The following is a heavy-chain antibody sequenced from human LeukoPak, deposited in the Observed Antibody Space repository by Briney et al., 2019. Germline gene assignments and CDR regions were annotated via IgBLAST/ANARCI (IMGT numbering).Heavy chain of an antibody. CDR1: GYSFTSYW. D-gene: IGHD2-15*01. CDR3: ARGCGGGSCYYGMDV. V-gene: IGHV5-51*01. CDR2: IYPGDSDT. J-gene: IGHJ6*02. Sequence: GESLKISCKGSGYSFTSYWIAWVRQMPGKGLGWMGIIYPGDSDTRYSPSFQGQVTISADKSISTAYLQWSSLKASDTAMYYCARGCGGGSCYYGMDVWGQGTTVTVSS.